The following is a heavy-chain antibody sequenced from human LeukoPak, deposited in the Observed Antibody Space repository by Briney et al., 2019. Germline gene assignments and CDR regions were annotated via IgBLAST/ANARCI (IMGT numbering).Heavy chain of an antibody. Sequence: GRSLRLSCAASGFTFSSYAMHWVRQAPGKGLEWVAVISYDGSNKYYADFVKGRFTISRDNSKNTPHLQMNSLRAEDTAVYYCAKDHYGGNHYYYGMDVWGQGTTVTVSS. CDR3: AKDHYGGNHYYYGMDV. D-gene: IGHD4/OR15-4a*01. V-gene: IGHV3-30*04. CDR2: ISYDGSNK. J-gene: IGHJ6*02. CDR1: GFTFSSYA.